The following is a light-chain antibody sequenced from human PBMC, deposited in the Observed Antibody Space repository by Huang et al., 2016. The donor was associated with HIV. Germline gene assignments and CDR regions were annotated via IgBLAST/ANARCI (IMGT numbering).Light chain of an antibody. J-gene: IGKJ1*01. V-gene: IGKV2D-29*02. CDR2: EGF. CDR3: MQTIQPTT. Sequence: DIVMTQNPISLSVPPGQPASISCKSSQSLLHTDGKTYLYWYLHKPGQSPHLLIYEGFIRFSGVSDRFSGSGSGTNFTLKISRVEAEDAGVYYCMQTIQPTTFGQGTNVEIK. CDR1: QSLLHTDGKTY.